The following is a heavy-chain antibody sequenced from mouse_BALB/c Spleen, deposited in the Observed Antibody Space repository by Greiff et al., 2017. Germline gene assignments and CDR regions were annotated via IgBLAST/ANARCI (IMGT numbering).Heavy chain of an antibody. J-gene: IGHJ4*01. CDR1: GYSFTGYF. V-gene: IGHV1-37*01. D-gene: IGHD1-2*01. Sequence: VQLQQSGPELVKPGASVKISCKASGYSFTGYFMNWLKQSHGKSLEWIGRINPYNGDTFYNQKFKGKATLTVDKSSSTAHMELLSLTSEDSAVYYCGREATTAPMDYWGQGTSVTVSS. CDR2: INPYNGDT. CDR3: GREATTAPMDY.